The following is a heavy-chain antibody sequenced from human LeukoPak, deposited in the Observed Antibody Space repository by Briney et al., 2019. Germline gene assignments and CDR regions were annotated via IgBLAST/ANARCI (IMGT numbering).Heavy chain of an antibody. D-gene: IGHD3-3*01. V-gene: IGHV3-23*01. CDR1: GFTFSSYA. J-gene: IGHJ6*02. CDR3: AKTSHHYDFWSGLYYYYYYGMDV. CDR2: ISGSGGST. Sequence: GGSLRLSCAASGFTFSSYAMSWVRQAPGKGLEWVSAISGSGGSTYYADSVKGRFTISRDNSKNTLYLQMNSLRAEDTAVYYCAKTSHHYDFWSGLYYYYYYGMDVWGQGTTVTVSS.